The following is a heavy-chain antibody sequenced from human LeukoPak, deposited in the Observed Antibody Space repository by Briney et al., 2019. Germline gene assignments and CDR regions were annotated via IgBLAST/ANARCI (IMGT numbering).Heavy chain of an antibody. V-gene: IGHV1-2*02. J-gene: IGHJ3*01. D-gene: IGHD3-3*01. CDR1: GYSFTSYY. Sequence: ASVKVSCMASGYSFTSYYIHWVRQPPGQGLDGMGWINPKSGGTDSAEKFGGRVTMSRDTSLRTSYLEVRRLKSDDTAVYYCTREAGANYDPGAFDVWGQGTMVTVSS. CDR2: INPKSGGT. CDR3: TREAGANYDPGAFDV.